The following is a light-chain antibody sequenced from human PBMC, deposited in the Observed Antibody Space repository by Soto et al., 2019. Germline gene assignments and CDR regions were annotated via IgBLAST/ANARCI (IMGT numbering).Light chain of an antibody. V-gene: IGKV3D-20*02. CDR2: DAS. CDR3: QQSYSTLPT. CDR1: QSISSSY. J-gene: IGKJ5*01. Sequence: EIVLTQSPGTLSLSPGERATLSFLASQSISSSYLAWYQQKPGQAPRLLIYDASSRATGIPDRFSGSGSGTDFTLTISSLQPEDFATYYCQQSYSTLPTFGQGTRLEIK.